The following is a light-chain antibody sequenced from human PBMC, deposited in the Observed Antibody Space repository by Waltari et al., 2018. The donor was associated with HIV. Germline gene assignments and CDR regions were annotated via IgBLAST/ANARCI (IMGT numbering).Light chain of an antibody. CDR1: SSTLGAGYF. CDR2: SHI. J-gene: IGLJ3*02. V-gene: IGLV1-40*01. CDR3: QSYDRSLSASV. Sequence: QSVLPQPPSVSGVPGPRVTLSCTGSSSTLGAGYFVPWYQQLPGTAHTLLIYSHINRPSGVPDRFSGTKSGNSASLAITGLQAEDEADYYCQSYDRSLSASVFGGGTKLTVL.